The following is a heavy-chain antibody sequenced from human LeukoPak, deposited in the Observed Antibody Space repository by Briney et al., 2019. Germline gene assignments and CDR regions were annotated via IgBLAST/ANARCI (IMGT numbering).Heavy chain of an antibody. CDR3: ARQWAYSSGWPSDY. CDR1: GYSISRNYW. Sequence: PSETLSLTCSVSGYSISRNYWWGWIRQPPGKGLEWMGSIFHSGRTDYNPSLKGRITISLDATKNQFSLKLSSVTAADTAVYYCARQWAYSSGWPSDYWGQGTLVTVSS. CDR2: IFHSGRT. V-gene: IGHV4-38-2*01. J-gene: IGHJ4*02. D-gene: IGHD6-19*01.